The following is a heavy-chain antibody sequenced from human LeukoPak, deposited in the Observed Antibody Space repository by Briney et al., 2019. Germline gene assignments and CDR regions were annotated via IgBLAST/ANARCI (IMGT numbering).Heavy chain of an antibody. Sequence: GGSLRLSCAASGFTFSSYWMHWVRQAPGKGLEWVSSISSSSSYIYYADSVKGRFTISRDNAKNSLYLQMNSLRAEDTAVYYCARDHWAIAVAGTGLDYWGQGTLVTVSS. CDR2: ISSSSSYI. CDR1: GFTFSSYW. CDR3: ARDHWAIAVAGTGLDY. D-gene: IGHD6-19*01. J-gene: IGHJ4*02. V-gene: IGHV3-21*01.